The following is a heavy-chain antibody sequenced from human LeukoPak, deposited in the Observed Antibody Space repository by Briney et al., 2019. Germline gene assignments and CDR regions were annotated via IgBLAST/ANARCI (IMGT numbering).Heavy chain of an antibody. J-gene: IGHJ4*02. CDR2: INHSGST. Sequence: PSETLSLTCAVYGGSFSGYYWSWIRQSPGKGLEWIGEINHSGSTSYNASLKSRVTISVDTSKNQISLKLNAVTAAVSVVYFCARQFWSGYPWAFDYWDQGTPVTVSS. CDR3: ARQFWSGYPWAFDY. D-gene: IGHD3-3*01. V-gene: IGHV4-34*01. CDR1: GGSFSGYY.